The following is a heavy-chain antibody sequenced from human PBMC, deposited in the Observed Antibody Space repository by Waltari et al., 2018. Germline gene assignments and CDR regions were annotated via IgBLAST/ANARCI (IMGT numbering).Heavy chain of an antibody. Sequence: QVQLQESGPGLVKPSETLSLTCTVSGGSISSYYWSWIRQPPGKGLEWIGYIYYSGSTNYNPSLKSRVTISVDTSKNQFSLKLSSVTAADTAVYYCAETYDYFDYWGQGTLVTVSS. CDR1: GGSISSYY. J-gene: IGHJ4*02. D-gene: IGHD2-2*01. CDR3: AETYDYFDY. V-gene: IGHV4-59*01. CDR2: IYYSGST.